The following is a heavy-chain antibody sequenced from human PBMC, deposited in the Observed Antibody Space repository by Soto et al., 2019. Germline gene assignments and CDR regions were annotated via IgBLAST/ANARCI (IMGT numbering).Heavy chain of an antibody. V-gene: IGHV4-39*01. Sequence: PSETLSLTCTVSGGSISSSSYYWGWIRQPPGKGLEWIGSIYYSGSTYYNPSLKSRVTISLDTSKNQFSLKLSSVTAADTAVYYCAGGEMATIKGSFDYWGQGTLVTVSS. J-gene: IGHJ4*02. D-gene: IGHD5-12*01. CDR2: IYYSGST. CDR1: GGSISSSSYY. CDR3: AGGEMATIKGSFDY.